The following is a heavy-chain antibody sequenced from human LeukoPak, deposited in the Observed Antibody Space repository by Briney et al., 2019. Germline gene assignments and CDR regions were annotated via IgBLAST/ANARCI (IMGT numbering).Heavy chain of an antibody. CDR3: ARVPTVTGGFDY. CDR2: INSDGGDT. CDR1: GFTFSSYW. D-gene: IGHD4-11*01. V-gene: IGHV3-74*01. Sequence: GGSLRLSCAASGFTFSSYWMHWVRQAPGKGLVWVSRINSDGGDTSYAGSVKGRFTISRDNAKNTLYLQMNSLRAEDTSVYYCARVPTVTGGFDYWGQGTLVTVSS. J-gene: IGHJ4*02.